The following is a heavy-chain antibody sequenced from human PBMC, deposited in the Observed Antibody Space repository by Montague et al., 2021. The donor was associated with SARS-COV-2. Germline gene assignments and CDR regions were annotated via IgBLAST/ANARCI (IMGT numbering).Heavy chain of an antibody. V-gene: IGHV4-39*01. CDR2: IYYSGNT. J-gene: IGHJ6*02. CDR3: ARAGSGSYSFYYYYGMDV. Sequence: SETLSLTCTVSGTSISRSSYYWGWIRQPPGKGLEWIGNIYYSGNTHYNPSLKSRVTISVDTSKNQFSLTLSSVTAADTAVYYCARAGSGSYSFYYYYGMDVWGQGTTVTVSS. D-gene: IGHD3-10*01. CDR1: GTSISRSSYY.